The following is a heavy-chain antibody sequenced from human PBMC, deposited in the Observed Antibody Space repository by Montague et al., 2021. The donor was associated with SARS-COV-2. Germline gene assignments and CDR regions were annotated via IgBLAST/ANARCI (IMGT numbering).Heavy chain of an antibody. CDR2: ISGSADNT. Sequence: SLRLSCAASEFAFRNYAMSWVRQAPGKGLEWVSCISGSADNTYHADSVKGRFTISRDNSKNTLYLQMNSLRAEDTALYYCARVLDYYGSGSYPLYYYYGMDVWGQGTTVTVSS. CDR3: ARVLDYYGSGSYPLYYYYGMDV. D-gene: IGHD3-10*01. V-gene: IGHV3-23*01. J-gene: IGHJ6*02. CDR1: EFAFRNYA.